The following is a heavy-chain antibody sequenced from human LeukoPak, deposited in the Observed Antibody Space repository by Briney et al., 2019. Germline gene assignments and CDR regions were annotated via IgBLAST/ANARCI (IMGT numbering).Heavy chain of an antibody. CDR3: ARASPNYDFWSGWYYYYMDV. CDR2: ISAYNGNT. V-gene: IGHV1-18*01. J-gene: IGHJ6*03. D-gene: IGHD3-3*01. CDR1: GYTLTELS. Sequence: ASVKVSCKVSGYTLTELSMHWVRQAPGKGLEWMGWISAYNGNTNYAQKLQGRVTMTTDTSTSTAYMELRSLRSDDTAVYYCARASPNYDFWSGWYYYYMDVWGEGTTVTVSS.